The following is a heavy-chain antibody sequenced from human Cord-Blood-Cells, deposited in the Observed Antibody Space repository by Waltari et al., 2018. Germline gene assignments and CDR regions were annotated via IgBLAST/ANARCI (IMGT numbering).Heavy chain of an antibody. V-gene: IGHV3-21*01. CDR2: ISSSSSYI. Sequence: EVQLVESGGGLVKHGGSLRLSCAASGFTFSSYSMNWVRQAPGKGLEWVSSISSSSSYIYDAASVKGRFTISRDNAKNSLYLQMNSLRAEDTAVYYCARDGYYGSGSYSVNYFDYWGQGTLVTVSS. J-gene: IGHJ4*02. D-gene: IGHD3-10*01. CDR3: ARDGYYGSGSYSVNYFDY. CDR1: GFTFSSYS.